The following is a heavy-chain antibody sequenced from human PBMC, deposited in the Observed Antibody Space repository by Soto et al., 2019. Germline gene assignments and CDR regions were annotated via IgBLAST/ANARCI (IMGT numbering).Heavy chain of an antibody. J-gene: IGHJ6*02. D-gene: IGHD6-13*01. CDR1: GYRFTSYW. V-gene: IGHV5-51*01. CDR3: PRMSMVSSWPTPNNDKKLGCSDARRASCYVMYG. Sequence: GASLKISCKGSGYRFTSYWIGWVRQMPGKDLEWMGIIYPGDSDTRYSPSFQGQVTISADKSISTAYLQWSSLKASDTAMYYGPRMSMVSSWPTPNNDKKLGCSDARRASCYVMYGWARGATV. CDR2: IYPGDSDT.